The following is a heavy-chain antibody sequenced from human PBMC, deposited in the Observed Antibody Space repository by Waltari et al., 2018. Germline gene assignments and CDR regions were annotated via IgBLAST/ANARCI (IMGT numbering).Heavy chain of an antibody. J-gene: IGHJ2*01. V-gene: IGHV4-61*02. CDR3: AREPSVAARSYWYFDL. CDR1: GGSITSGHYY. D-gene: IGHD6-6*01. CDR2: IYTTGTT. Sequence: QVQLQESGPGLVKPSQTMSLICTVPGGSITSGHYYWTWIRQPAGKGLEWIGRIYTTGTTTYNPSLRSRVTILVDTSNNHFSLRLSSVTAADTAVYYCAREPSVAARSYWYFDLWGRGTLVTVSS.